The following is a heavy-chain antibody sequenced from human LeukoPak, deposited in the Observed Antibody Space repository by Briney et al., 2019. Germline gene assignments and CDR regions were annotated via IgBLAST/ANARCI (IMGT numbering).Heavy chain of an antibody. D-gene: IGHD6-19*01. J-gene: IGHJ4*02. CDR1: GFTFSNAW. Sequence: GGSLRLSCEVSGFTFSNAWMSWVRQAPGKGLEWVGRVKSKTDGGTTDYGAPVKGRFTISRDDSKNTLYLQMNNLKTQDTAVYYCSTERRESSGWYNWCFDYWGQGTLVTVSS. V-gene: IGHV3-15*01. CDR3: STERRESSGWYNWCFDY. CDR2: VKSKTDGGTT.